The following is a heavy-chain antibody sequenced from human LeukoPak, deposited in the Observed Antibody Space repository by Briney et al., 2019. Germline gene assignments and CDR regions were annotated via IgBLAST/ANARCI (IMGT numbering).Heavy chain of an antibody. J-gene: IGHJ5*02. D-gene: IGHD6-13*01. CDR3: AKARIAATPFDP. CDR2: ISGSGGST. CDR1: GFTFSSFV. V-gene: IGHV3-23*01. Sequence: GGSLRLSCAASGFTFSSFVMSWVGQAPGKGLEWVSAISGSGGSTYYADSVKGRFTISRDNSKNTLYLQMNSLRAEDTAVYYCAKARIAATPFDPWGQGTLVTVSS.